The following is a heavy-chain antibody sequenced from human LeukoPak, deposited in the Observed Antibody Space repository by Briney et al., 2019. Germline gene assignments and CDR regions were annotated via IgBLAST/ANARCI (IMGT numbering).Heavy chain of an antibody. D-gene: IGHD3-16*01. CDR2: IYYSGST. Sequence: PSETLSLTCTVSGGSISSYYWSWIRQPPGKGLEWIGYIYYSGSTNYNPSLRSRLTISVDTSKNQFSLKLSSVTAADTAVYYCARVGDYALKDWGQGTLVTVSS. J-gene: IGHJ4*02. CDR1: GGSISSYY. V-gene: IGHV4-59*08. CDR3: ARVGDYALKD.